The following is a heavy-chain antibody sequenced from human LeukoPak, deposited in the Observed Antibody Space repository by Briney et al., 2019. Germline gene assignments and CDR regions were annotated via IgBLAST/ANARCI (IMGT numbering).Heavy chain of an antibody. J-gene: IGHJ6*04. Sequence: GGSLRLSCEASGFTFNTYNMNWVRQAPGKGLEWVSSITSDSRYMYYADSVKGRFTISRDNAKNSLYLQMNSLRAEDTAVYYCAELGITMIGGVWGKGTTVTISS. CDR1: GFTFNTYN. CDR2: ITSDSRYM. CDR3: AELGITMIGGV. V-gene: IGHV3-21*01. D-gene: IGHD3-10*02.